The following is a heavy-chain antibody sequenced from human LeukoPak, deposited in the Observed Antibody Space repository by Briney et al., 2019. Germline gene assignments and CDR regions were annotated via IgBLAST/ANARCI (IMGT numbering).Heavy chain of an antibody. V-gene: IGHV7-4-1*02. CDR1: GYIFSIYA. Sequence: GASVKVSCKASGYIFSIYAMIWVRQAPGQGLELMGWINPNTGNLTYAQGFTGRFVFSLDTSVSTAYLQISSLKPEDTAVYYCARDYTVAIGTTTYFQHWGQGTLVTVSS. J-gene: IGHJ1*01. CDR2: INPNTGNL. D-gene: IGHD1-7*01. CDR3: ARDYTVAIGTTTYFQH.